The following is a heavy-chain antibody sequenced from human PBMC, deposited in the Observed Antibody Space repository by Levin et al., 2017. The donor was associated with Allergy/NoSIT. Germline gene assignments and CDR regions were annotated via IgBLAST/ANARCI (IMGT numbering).Heavy chain of an antibody. J-gene: IGHJ4*02. CDR3: ARGHFDTRGYSNALEY. Sequence: SETLSLTCTVSGGSISPYSWTWIRQSPGKGLDWIGYIRYSGTTSYNPSLEGRLTISLDTSKSQFSLRLSSVTDADTAMYYCARGHFDTRGYSNALEYWGQAILVTVSS. CDR1: GGSISPYS. D-gene: IGHD3-22*01. CDR2: IRYSGTT. V-gene: IGHV4-59*03.